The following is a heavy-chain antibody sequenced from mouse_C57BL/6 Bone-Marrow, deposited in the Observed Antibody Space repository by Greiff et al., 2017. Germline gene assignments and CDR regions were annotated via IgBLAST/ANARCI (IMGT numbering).Heavy chain of an antibody. Sequence: VKLQESGAELAEPGGSVKLFCKASGFTFTSHRMHWVKQRPGQGPEWVGYINPSSGYTKYNQKFKDKATLTADKSTSTAYMQLSSLTDEDSAVDYCARRKCYCSHAMDYWGQGTSVTVSS. CDR2: INPSSGYT. V-gene: IGHV1-7*01. CDR1: GFTFTSHR. D-gene: IGHD1-1*01. CDR3: ARRKCYCSHAMDY. J-gene: IGHJ4*01.